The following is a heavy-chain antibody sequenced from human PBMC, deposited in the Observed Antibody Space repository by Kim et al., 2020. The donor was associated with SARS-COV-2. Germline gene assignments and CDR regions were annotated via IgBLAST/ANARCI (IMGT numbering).Heavy chain of an antibody. V-gene: IGHV3-21*01. CDR3: AREYH. Sequence: SSSSSNIYYADSVKGRFTISRDNAKNSLYLQMNSLRAEDTAVYYCAREYHWGQGTLVTVSS. J-gene: IGHJ4*02. CDR2: SSSSSNI.